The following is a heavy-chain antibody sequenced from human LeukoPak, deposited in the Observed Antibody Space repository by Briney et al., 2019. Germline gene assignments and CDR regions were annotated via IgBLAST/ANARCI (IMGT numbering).Heavy chain of an antibody. J-gene: IGHJ4*02. CDR1: GFTFSTYA. CDR3: AKVGQQLGFDY. D-gene: IGHD6-13*01. CDR2: ISYDGRQN. Sequence: GGSLRLSCAASGFTFSTYAMNWVRQAPGKGLEWVAVISYDGRQNYYADSVKGRFTISRDNSKNTLYLQMNSLRAEDTAVYYCAKVGQQLGFDYWGQGTLVTVSS. V-gene: IGHV3-30*04.